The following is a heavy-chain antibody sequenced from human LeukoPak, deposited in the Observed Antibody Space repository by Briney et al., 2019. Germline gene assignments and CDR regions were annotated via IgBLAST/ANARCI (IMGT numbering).Heavy chain of an antibody. CDR1: GYTFTSYC. CDR3: ATTCGWLQFPFDY. J-gene: IGHJ4*02. D-gene: IGHD5-24*01. Sequence: ASVKVSCKASGYTFTSYCMHWVRQAPGQGLEWMGIINPSGGSTSYAQKFQGRVTMTRDTSTSTVYMELSSLRSEDTAVYYCATTCGWLQFPFDYWGQGTLVTVSS. V-gene: IGHV1-46*01. CDR2: INPSGGST.